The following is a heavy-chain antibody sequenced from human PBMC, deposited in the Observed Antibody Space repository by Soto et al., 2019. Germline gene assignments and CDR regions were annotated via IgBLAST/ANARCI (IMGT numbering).Heavy chain of an antibody. D-gene: IGHD3-10*01. V-gene: IGHV3-23*01. J-gene: IGHJ4*02. CDR3: AKPIYGSGSYALYFDY. CDR1: GFTFSSYA. Sequence: EVQLLESGGGLVQPGGSLRLSCAASGFTFSSYAMSWVRQAPGKGLEWVSAISGSGGSTYYADSVKGRFTISRDNSKNTLYLQMNSLRAEDTAVYYCAKPIYGSGSYALYFDYWGQGTLVTVSS. CDR2: ISGSGGST.